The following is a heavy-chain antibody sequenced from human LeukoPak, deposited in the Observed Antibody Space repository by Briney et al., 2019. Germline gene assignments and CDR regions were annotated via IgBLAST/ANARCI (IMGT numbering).Heavy chain of an antibody. Sequence: GGSLRLSCAGSGFPFSSDAMNWVRQAPGKGLEWVASISGSTGSTQYADSVKGRFTVSRDNSKNTLYLQMNSLRAEDTAVYYCARWGSPYYDFWSGYYFFDYWGQGTLVTVSS. D-gene: IGHD3-3*01. CDR3: ARWGSPYYDFWSGYYFFDY. V-gene: IGHV3-23*01. J-gene: IGHJ4*02. CDR2: ISGSTGST. CDR1: GFPFSSDA.